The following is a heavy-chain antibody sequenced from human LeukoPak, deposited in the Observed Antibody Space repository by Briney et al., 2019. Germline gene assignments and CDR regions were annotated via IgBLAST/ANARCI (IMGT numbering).Heavy chain of an antibody. CDR1: GFTFSSCG. Sequence: GGSLRLSCAASGFTFSSCGMHWVRQAPGKGLEWVAVISYDGSNKYYADSVKGRFTISRDNSKNTLYLQMNSLRAEDTAVYYCAKDLSSGWSLDYWGQGILVTVSS. D-gene: IGHD6-19*01. CDR2: ISYDGSNK. CDR3: AKDLSSGWSLDY. J-gene: IGHJ4*02. V-gene: IGHV3-30*18.